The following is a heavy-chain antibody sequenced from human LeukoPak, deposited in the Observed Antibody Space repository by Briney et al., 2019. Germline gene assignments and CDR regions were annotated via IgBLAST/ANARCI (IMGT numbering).Heavy chain of an antibody. CDR3: ARGVITFGGVIVDFDY. J-gene: IGHJ4*02. V-gene: IGHV3-21*01. CDR1: GFTFSSYS. Sequence: GGSLRLSCAASGFTFSSYSMNWVRQAPGKGLEWVSSISSSSSYIYYADSVKGRFTISRDNAKNSLYPQMNSLRAEDTAVYYCARGVITFGGVIVDFDYWGQGTLVTVSS. CDR2: ISSSSSYI. D-gene: IGHD3-16*02.